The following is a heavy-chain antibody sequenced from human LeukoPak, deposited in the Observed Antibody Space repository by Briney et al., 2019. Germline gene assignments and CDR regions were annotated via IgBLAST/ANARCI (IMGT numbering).Heavy chain of an antibody. J-gene: IGHJ4*02. CDR3: AKDRRYSYGYPAFDY. CDR1: GFTFSSYA. Sequence: RPGGSLRLSCAASGFTFSSYAMSWVRQTPGKGLEWVSAISGSGGSTYYADSVKGRFTISRDNSKNTLYLQMNSLRAEDTAVYYCAKDRRYSYGYPAFDYWGQGTLVTVSS. D-gene: IGHD5-18*01. CDR2: ISGSGGST. V-gene: IGHV3-23*01.